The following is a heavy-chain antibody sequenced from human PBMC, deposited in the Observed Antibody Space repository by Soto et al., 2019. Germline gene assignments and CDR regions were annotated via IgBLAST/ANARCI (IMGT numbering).Heavy chain of an antibody. D-gene: IGHD2-15*01. CDR1: GFTFSSYS. V-gene: IGHV3-21*01. CDR3: ARDLGYCSGGSCYGAYYFDY. CDR2: ISSSSSYI. J-gene: IGHJ4*02. Sequence: GGSLRLSCAASGFTFSSYSMNWVRQAPGKGLEWVSSISSSSSYIYYADSVKGRFTISRDNAKNSLYLQMNSLRAEDTAVYYCARDLGYCSGGSCYGAYYFDYWGQGTLVTVSS.